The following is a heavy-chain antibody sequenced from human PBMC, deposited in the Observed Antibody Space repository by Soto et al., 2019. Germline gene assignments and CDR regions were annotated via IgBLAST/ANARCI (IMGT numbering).Heavy chain of an antibody. CDR2: IHYSVST. Sequence: SETLALTCSVSGASIGSYYWSWIRQPPGKGLEWIGYIHYSVSTKYNPSLKSRVTISIDTSKNQFSLKLSSVTAADTAVYYCARVGWTTVGYYFDYWGQGALVTVSS. D-gene: IGHD4-17*01. J-gene: IGHJ4*02. CDR1: GASIGSYY. V-gene: IGHV4-59*01. CDR3: ARVGWTTVGYYFDY.